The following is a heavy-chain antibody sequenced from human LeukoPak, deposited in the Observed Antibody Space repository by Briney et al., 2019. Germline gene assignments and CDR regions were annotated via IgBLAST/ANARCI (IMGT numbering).Heavy chain of an antibody. J-gene: IGHJ4*02. CDR2: LYSDGTP. CDR1: GGSISGYC. V-gene: IGHV4-4*07. Sequence: SGTLSLTCTVSGGSISGYCWTWVRQPAGKGLEWIGRLYSDGTPYYNPSLNSRVTMSVDTSWNQFSLRLRSVTAADTAVYFCARGSSGSTRRYYFDYWGQGALVTVSS. CDR3: ARGSSGSTRRYYFDY. D-gene: IGHD3-22*01.